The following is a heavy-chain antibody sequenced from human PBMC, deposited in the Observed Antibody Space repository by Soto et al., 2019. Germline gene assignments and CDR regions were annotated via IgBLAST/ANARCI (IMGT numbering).Heavy chain of an antibody. CDR2: IYYSGST. V-gene: IGHV4-31*03. J-gene: IGHJ5*02. CDR1: GGSISSGGYY. CDR3: ARVIVRFVVPAAMKLIWFDP. Sequence: SETLSLTCTVSGGSISSGGYYWSWIRQHPGKGLEWIGYIYYSGSTYYNPSLKSRVTISVDTSKNQFSLKLSSVTAADTAVYYCARVIVRFVVPAAMKLIWFDPWGQGTLVTVSS. D-gene: IGHD2-2*01.